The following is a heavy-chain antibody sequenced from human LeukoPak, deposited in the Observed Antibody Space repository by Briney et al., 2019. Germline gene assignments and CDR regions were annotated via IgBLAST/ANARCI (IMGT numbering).Heavy chain of an antibody. V-gene: IGHV3-21*01. CDR3: AGDLVVVAATGSDGYYYGMDV. J-gene: IGHJ6*02. CDR1: GFTFSSYS. CDR2: ISSSSYI. D-gene: IGHD2-15*01. Sequence: GGSLRLSCAASGFTFSSYSMNWVRQAPGEGLEWVSSISSSSYIYYADSVKGRFTISRDNAKNSLYLQMNSLRAEDTAVYYCAGDLVVVAATGSDGYYYGMDVWGQGTTVTVSS.